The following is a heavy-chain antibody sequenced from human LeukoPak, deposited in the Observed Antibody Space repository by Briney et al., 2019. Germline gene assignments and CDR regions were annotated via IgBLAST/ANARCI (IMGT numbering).Heavy chain of an antibody. J-gene: IGHJ4*02. CDR3: ARSKDILTGYCLDY. Sequence: SETLSLTCTVPGGSISSYYWSWIRQPPGKGLEWIGYIYYSGSTNYNPSLKSRVTISVDTSKNQFSLKLSSVTAADTAVYYCARSKDILTGYCLDYWGQGTLVTVSS. D-gene: IGHD3-9*01. CDR2: IYYSGST. CDR1: GGSISSYY. V-gene: IGHV4-59*01.